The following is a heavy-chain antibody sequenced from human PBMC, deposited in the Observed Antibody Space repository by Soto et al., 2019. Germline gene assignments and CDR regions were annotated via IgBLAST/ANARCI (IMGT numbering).Heavy chain of an antibody. CDR1: GGSVSSGDYF. D-gene: IGHD5-12*01. CDR3: AREKGYISGPKNFDS. Sequence: SETLSLTCTVSGGSVSSGDYFWSWIRQPPGKGLEWIGYIYDSGSSYYNPSPKSRVTMSVDTSKNQFSLKLSSVTAADTAMYYCAREKGYISGPKNFDSWGQGTLVTVSS. CDR2: IYDSGSS. V-gene: IGHV4-30-4*01. J-gene: IGHJ4*02.